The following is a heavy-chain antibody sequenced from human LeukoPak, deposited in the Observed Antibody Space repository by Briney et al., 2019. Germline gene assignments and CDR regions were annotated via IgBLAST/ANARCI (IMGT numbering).Heavy chain of an antibody. D-gene: IGHD3-9*01. V-gene: IGHV4-61*01. J-gene: IGHJ3*02. CDR3: ARAPQNYDILTGYYPDAFDI. CDR1: GGSISSSYW. CDR2: IYYSGST. Sequence: SETLSLTCAVSGGSISSSYWWSWIRQPPGKGLEWIGYIYYSGSTNYNPSLKSRVTISVDTSKNQFSLKLSSVTAADTAVYYCARAPQNYDILTGYYPDAFDIWGQGTMVTVSS.